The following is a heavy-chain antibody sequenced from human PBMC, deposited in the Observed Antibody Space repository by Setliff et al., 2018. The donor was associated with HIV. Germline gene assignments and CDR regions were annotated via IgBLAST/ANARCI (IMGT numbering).Heavy chain of an antibody. CDR2: INPNSGGT. CDR3: ARSSSNWYYYYYMDV. V-gene: IGHV1-2*02. CDR1: GYTFTGNY. J-gene: IGHJ6*03. D-gene: IGHD6-13*01. Sequence: ASVKVSCKASGYTFTGNYIHWVRQAPGQGLEWMGWINPNSGGTNYEQKFQGRVTMTTDTSTTTAYMELRSLRSDDTAVYYCARSSSNWYYYYYMDVWGKGTTVTVSS.